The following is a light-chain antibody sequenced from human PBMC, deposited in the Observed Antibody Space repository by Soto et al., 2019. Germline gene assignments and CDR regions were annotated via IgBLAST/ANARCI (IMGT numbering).Light chain of an antibody. CDR3: QQYNNWFGT. CDR1: QSVSSN. Sequence: EIMMTQSPATLSVSPGERATLSCRASQSVSSNLAWYQQKPGQAPRLLIYAASTRATGIPGRFSGSGSGTEFTLTISSLQSEDFAVYYCQQYNNWFGTFGQGTKVEIK. V-gene: IGKV3-15*01. J-gene: IGKJ1*01. CDR2: AAS.